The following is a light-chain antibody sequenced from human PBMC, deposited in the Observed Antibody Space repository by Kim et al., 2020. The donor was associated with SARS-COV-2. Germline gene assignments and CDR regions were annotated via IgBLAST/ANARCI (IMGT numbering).Light chain of an antibody. J-gene: IGLJ3*02. Sequence: APGKTASITCGGNDIGSKGVGWYRQKAGQAPIMVIYADSDRPSGIPERVSGSNSGNTATLTISRAEAGDAADYYCQVWDSSIDHPVFGGGTQLTVL. V-gene: IGLV3-21*03. CDR3: QVWDSSIDHPV. CDR1: DIGSKG. CDR2: ADS.